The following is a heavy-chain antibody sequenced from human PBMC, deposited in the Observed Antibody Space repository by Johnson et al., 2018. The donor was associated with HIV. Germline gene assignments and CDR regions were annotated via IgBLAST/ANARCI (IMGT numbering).Heavy chain of an antibody. Sequence: VQLVESGGGLVQPGGSLRLSCAASGFTVSSNYISWVRQAPGKGLEWVSVIYSGGSTYYADSVKGRFTISRDNSKNTLYLQMNSLRAEDTAVYYCASGLGWDSSSSGASDAFDIWGQGTMVTVSS. V-gene: IGHV3-66*01. CDR2: IYSGGST. CDR1: GFTVSSNY. J-gene: IGHJ3*02. D-gene: IGHD6-6*01. CDR3: ASGLGWDSSSSGASDAFDI.